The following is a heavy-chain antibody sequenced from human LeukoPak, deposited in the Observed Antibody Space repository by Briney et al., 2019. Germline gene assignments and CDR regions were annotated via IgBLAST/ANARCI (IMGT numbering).Heavy chain of an antibody. CDR1: GFPFSSYG. CDR3: ARDLSAAFDF. Sequence: GGSLRLSCAASGFPFSSYGMHWVRQAPGKGLEWVARLVYDARSDYANSVKGRFSISRDDSKNTLFLDMSNLRVEDTALYYCARDLSAAFDFWGQGVLVTVSS. D-gene: IGHD6-25*01. CDR2: LVYDARS. V-gene: IGHV3-33*01. J-gene: IGHJ4*02.